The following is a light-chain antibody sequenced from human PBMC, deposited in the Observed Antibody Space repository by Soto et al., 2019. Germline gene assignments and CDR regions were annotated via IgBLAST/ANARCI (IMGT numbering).Light chain of an antibody. Sequence: DILLIQSPATLSASVGDRITITCRASESIFKFLAWYQQRSGSAPNLLIYAASDLERGVPPRFSGSGSGTEFTLTINNLQPNDSATYFCQHYHSQSITFGGGTQVDVK. CDR3: QHYHSQSIT. CDR1: ESIFKF. V-gene: IGKV1-5*01. CDR2: AAS. J-gene: IGKJ4*01.